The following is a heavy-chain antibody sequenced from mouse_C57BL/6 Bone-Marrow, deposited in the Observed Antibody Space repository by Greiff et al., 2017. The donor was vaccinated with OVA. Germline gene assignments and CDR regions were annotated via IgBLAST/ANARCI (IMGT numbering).Heavy chain of an antibody. CDR3: ARKLRMDY. V-gene: IGHV1-66*01. D-gene: IGHD1-1*01. Sequence: VQLQQSGPELVKPGASVKISCKASGYSFTSYYIHWVKQRPGQGLEWIGWIYPVSGNTKYNEKFKGKATLTADTSSSTAYMQLSSLTSEDSAVYYCARKLRMDYWGQGTSVTVSS. CDR1: GYSFTSYY. CDR2: IYPVSGNT. J-gene: IGHJ4*01.